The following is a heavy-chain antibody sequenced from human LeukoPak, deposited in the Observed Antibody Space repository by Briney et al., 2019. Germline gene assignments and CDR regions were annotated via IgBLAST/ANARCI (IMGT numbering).Heavy chain of an antibody. CDR3: ARGGITMVRGVTLYYYYYYGMDV. Sequence: SETLSLTCTVSGGSISTYYWSWIRQPPGKGLEWIGDIYYSGSTNYNPSLKSRITISVDTSKNQFSLNLTSVTAADTAVYYCARGGITMVRGVTLYYYYYYGMDVWGQGTTVTVSS. D-gene: IGHD3-10*01. J-gene: IGHJ6*02. V-gene: IGHV4-59*01. CDR2: IYYSGST. CDR1: GGSISTYY.